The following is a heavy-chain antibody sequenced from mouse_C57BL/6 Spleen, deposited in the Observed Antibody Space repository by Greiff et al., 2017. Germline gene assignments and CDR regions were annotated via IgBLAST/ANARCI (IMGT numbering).Heavy chain of an antibody. CDR1: GFTFSSYT. D-gene: IGHD4-1*01. CDR2: ISGGGGNT. Sequence: EVQLMESGGGLVKPGGSLKLSCAASGFTFSSYTMSWVRQTPEKRLEWVATISGGGGNTYYPDSVKGRFTISRDNAKNTLYLQMSSLRSEDTALYYCARQGGSNWDAWFAYWGQGTLVTVSA. CDR3: ARQGGSNWDAWFAY. J-gene: IGHJ3*01. V-gene: IGHV5-9*01.